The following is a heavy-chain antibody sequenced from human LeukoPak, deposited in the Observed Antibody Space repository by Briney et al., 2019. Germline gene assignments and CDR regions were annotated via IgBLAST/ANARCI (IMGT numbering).Heavy chain of an antibody. D-gene: IGHD2-2*01. CDR2: INPNSGGT. Sequence: ASVKVSCKASGYTFTSYGISWVRQAPGQGLEWMGWINPNSGGTNYAQKFQGWVTMTRDTSISTAYMELSRLRSDDTAVYYCARSVGQYLPAARHRRPYYFDYWGQGTLVTVSS. V-gene: IGHV1-2*04. J-gene: IGHJ4*02. CDR3: ARSVGQYLPAARHRRPYYFDY. CDR1: GYTFTSYG.